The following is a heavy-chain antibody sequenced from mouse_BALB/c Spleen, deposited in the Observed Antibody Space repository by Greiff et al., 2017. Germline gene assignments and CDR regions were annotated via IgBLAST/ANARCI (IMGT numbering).Heavy chain of an antibody. V-gene: IGHV5-12-2*01. CDR2: ISNGGGST. D-gene: IGHD2-3*01. CDR1: GFTFSSYT. CDR3: ARHDGDYLDY. J-gene: IGHJ2*01. Sequence: DVKLVESGGGLVQPGGSLKLSCAASGFTFSSYTMSWVRQTPEKRLEWVAYISNGGGSTYYPDTVKGRFTISRDNAKNTMYLQMSSLKSEDTALYYCARHDGDYLDYWGQGTTLTVSS.